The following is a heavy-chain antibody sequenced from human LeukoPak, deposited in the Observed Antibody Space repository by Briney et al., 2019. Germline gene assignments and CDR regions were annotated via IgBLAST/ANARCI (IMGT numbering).Heavy chain of an antibody. D-gene: IGHD5-18*01. CDR2: IKSKTDGGTT. Sequence: GGSLSLSCAASGFTFSNAWMSWVRQPPGKGREWVGHIKSKTDGGTTDYAVPVKGRITISRDDSKNTLYLQMNSLKTEDAAVYYCSTGYSYSDYWGQGTLVTVSS. CDR3: STGYSYSDY. J-gene: IGHJ4*02. V-gene: IGHV3-15*01. CDR1: GFTFSNAW.